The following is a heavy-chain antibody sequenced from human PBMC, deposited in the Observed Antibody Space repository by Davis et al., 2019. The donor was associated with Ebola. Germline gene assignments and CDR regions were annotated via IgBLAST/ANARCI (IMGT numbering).Heavy chain of an antibody. D-gene: IGHD3-22*01. CDR3: AREGNYYDSAFDI. CDR1: GYTFTSYA. J-gene: IGHJ3*02. V-gene: IGHV1-3*01. CDR2: INAGNGNT. Sequence: ASVKVSCKASGYTFTSYAMRWVRQAPGQRLEWMGWINAGNGNTKYSQKFQGRVTITRDTSASTAYMELSSLRSEDTAVYYCAREGNYYDSAFDIWGQGTMVTVSS.